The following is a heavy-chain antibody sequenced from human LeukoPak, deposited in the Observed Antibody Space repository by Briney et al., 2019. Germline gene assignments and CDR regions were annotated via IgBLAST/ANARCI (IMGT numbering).Heavy chain of an antibody. D-gene: IGHD5-24*01. Sequence: SETLSLTCTVSGGSISSSSYYWGWIRQPPGKGLEWIGSIYYSGSTYYNPSLKSRVTISVDTSKNRFSLKLSSVTAADTAVYYCARHGRRDGYNYYFDYWGQGTLVTVSS. V-gene: IGHV4-39*01. J-gene: IGHJ4*02. CDR2: IYYSGST. CDR3: ARHGRRDGYNYYFDY. CDR1: GGSISSSSYY.